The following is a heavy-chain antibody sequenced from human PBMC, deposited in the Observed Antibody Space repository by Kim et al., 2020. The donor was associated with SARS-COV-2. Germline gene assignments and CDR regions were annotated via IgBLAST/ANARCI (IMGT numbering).Heavy chain of an antibody. D-gene: IGHD3-22*01. CDR1: GYTFTSYY. J-gene: IGHJ4*02. V-gene: IGHV1-46*01. CDR2: INPSGGST. Sequence: ASVKVSCKASGYTFTSYYMHWVRQAPGQGLEWMGIINPSGGSTSYAQKFQGRVTMTRDTSTSTVYMELSSLRSEDTAVYYCAREGSSYYYDSSGYYYFDYWGQGTLVTVSS. CDR3: AREGSSYYYDSSGYYYFDY.